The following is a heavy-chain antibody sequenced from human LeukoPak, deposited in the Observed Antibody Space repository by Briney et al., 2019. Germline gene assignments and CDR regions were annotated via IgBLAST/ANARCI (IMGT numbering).Heavy chain of an antibody. V-gene: IGHV1-2*02. CDR3: VRVSTGWNFDF. D-gene: IGHD6-19*01. J-gene: IGHJ4*02. Sequence: ASVKVSCKAFGYTCTAHTDYYMHWVRQAPGQGLEWMGWINPNGGNTYITQKFQGRVSMTRDTSINTAYMDLSRLTSDDTAVYFCVRVSTGWNFDFWGQGTLVTVSS. CDR2: INPNGGNT. CDR1: GYTCTAHTDYY.